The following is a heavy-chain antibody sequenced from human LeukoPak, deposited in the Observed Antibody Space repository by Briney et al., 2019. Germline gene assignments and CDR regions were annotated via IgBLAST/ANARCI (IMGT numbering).Heavy chain of an antibody. CDR3: ARGQDSSSSFDY. D-gene: IGHD6-6*01. CDR2: IYSGGST. J-gene: IGHJ4*02. V-gene: IGHV3-53*01. Sequence: PGGSLRLSCAASGSTVSSNYMSWVRQAPGKGLEWVSVIYSGGSTYYADSVKGRFTISRDNSKNTLYLQMNSLRAEDTAVYYCARGQDSSSSFDYWGQGTLVTVSS. CDR1: GSTVSSNY.